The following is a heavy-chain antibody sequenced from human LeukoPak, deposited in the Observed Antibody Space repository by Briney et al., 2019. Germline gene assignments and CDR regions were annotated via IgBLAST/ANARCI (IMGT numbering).Heavy chain of an antibody. D-gene: IGHD6-19*01. V-gene: IGHV4-59*01. J-gene: IGHJ6*02. Sequence: SETLSLTCTVSGGSISSYYWSWIRQPPGKGLEWIGYIYYSGSTNYNPSLKSRVTISVDTSKNQFSLKLSSVTAADTAVYYCARLLSGWYALGGMDVWGQGTTVTVSS. CDR3: ARLLSGWYALGGMDV. CDR1: GGSISSYY. CDR2: IYYSGST.